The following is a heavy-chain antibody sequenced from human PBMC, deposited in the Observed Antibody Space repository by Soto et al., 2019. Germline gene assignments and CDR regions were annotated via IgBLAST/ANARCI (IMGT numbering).Heavy chain of an antibody. V-gene: IGHV3-30*18. D-gene: IGHD3-22*01. CDR1: RFTFSSYG. CDR2: ISYDGTKK. CDR3: AKDRRTTMRVAKYDMDV. Sequence: QVQLVESGGGVVQPGRSLRLSCVASRFTFSSYGMHWVRQAPGKGLEWVADISYDGTKKFYADSMKGRFTISRDNSKNTVYLQMNSLRAEDTAVYYCAKDRRTTMRVAKYDMDVWGQGTTVTVSS. J-gene: IGHJ6*02.